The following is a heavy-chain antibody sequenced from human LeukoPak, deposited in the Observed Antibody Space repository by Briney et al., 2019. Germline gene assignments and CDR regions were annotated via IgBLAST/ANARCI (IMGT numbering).Heavy chain of an antibody. J-gene: IGHJ5*02. Sequence: RGSLRLSCAASGFTFSDYYMSWIRQAPGKGLEWVSYISSSGSTIYYADSVKGRFTISRDNAKNSLYLQMNSLRAEDTAVYYCAREVESSTRYNWFDPWGQGTLVTVSS. D-gene: IGHD5-24*01. CDR3: AREVESSTRYNWFDP. CDR1: GFTFSDYY. V-gene: IGHV3-11*01. CDR2: ISSSGSTI.